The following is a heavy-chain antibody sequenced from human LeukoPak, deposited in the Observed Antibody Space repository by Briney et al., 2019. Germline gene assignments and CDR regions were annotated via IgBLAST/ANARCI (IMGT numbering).Heavy chain of an antibody. J-gene: IGHJ4*02. D-gene: IGHD3-22*01. Sequence: GGSLRLSCAASGFTFSSYGMHWVRQAPGKGLEWVAVISYDGSNKYYADSVKGRFTISRDNSKNTLYLQMNSLRAEDTAVYYCAKDLGPPGGYLGDYWGQGTLVTVSS. CDR2: ISYDGSNK. CDR1: GFTFSSYG. V-gene: IGHV3-30*18. CDR3: AKDLGPPGGYLGDY.